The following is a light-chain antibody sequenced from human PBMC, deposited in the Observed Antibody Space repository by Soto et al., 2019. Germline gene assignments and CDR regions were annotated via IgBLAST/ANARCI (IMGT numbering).Light chain of an antibody. CDR3: TSYVGSNIWV. V-gene: IGLV2-8*01. J-gene: IGLJ3*02. CDR2: EVS. Sequence: QSVLTQPPSASGSPGQSVTISCTGTSSDVGAYKYVSWYQQYPGKAPKLMIYEVSKRPSGVPERFSGSKSGNTASLTVSGFQAEDEADYYCTSYVGSNIWVFGGGTKLTVL. CDR1: SSDVGAYKY.